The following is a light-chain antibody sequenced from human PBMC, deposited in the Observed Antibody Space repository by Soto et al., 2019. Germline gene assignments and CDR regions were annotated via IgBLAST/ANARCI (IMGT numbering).Light chain of an antibody. Sequence: DIQMTQSPSTLSASVGDRVTITCRASQSISSWLAWYQQKPGKDPKFLIHKASSLESGVPSRFSGSGSGTEFTLTVSLLHSDDFATYFCQQYNSPPWTFGQGTKVEIK. CDR3: QQYNSPPWT. CDR1: QSISSW. CDR2: KAS. J-gene: IGKJ1*01. V-gene: IGKV1-5*03.